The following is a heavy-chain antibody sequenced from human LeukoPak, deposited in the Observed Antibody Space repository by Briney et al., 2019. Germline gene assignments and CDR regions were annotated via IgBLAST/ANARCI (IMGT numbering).Heavy chain of an antibody. J-gene: IGHJ5*02. CDR1: GGSISSGSYY. CDR2: IYHSGST. CDR3: ARGPRIAARRDNWFDP. V-gene: IGHV4-39*07. D-gene: IGHD6-6*01. Sequence: PSETLSLTCTVSGGSISSGSYYWGWIRQPPGKGLEWIGSIYHSGSTYYNPSLKSRVTISVDTSKNQFSLKLSSVTAADTAVYYCARGPRIAARRDNWFDPWGQGTLVTVSS.